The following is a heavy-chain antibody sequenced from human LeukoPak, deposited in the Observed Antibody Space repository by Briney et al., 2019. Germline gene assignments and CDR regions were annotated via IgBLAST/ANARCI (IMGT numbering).Heavy chain of an antibody. CDR2: ISYDGSNK. V-gene: IGHV3-30-3*01. CDR3: ARDEGPDAFDI. J-gene: IGHJ3*02. Sequence: PGGSLRLSCAASGFTFSSYAMHWVRQAPGKGLEWVAVISYDGSNKYYADSVKGRFTISRDNAKNSLYLQMNSLRAEDTAVYYCARDEGPDAFDIWGQGTMVTVSS. CDR1: GFTFSSYA.